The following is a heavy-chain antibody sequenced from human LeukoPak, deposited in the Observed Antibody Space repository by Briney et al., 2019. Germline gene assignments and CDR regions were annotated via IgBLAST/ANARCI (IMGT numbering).Heavy chain of an antibody. V-gene: IGHV4-39*07. J-gene: IGHJ4*02. Sequence: SETLSLTCSVSGGSISSSSYYWGWIRQPPGTLREWIGSIYYSGRSYYNPSLKSRVTISVDTSKNQFSLKLSSVTAADTAVYYWARIEQSSWFDYWGQGTLVTVSS. CDR1: GGSISSSSYY. CDR3: ARIEQSSWFDY. D-gene: IGHD2-2*01. CDR2: IYYSGRS.